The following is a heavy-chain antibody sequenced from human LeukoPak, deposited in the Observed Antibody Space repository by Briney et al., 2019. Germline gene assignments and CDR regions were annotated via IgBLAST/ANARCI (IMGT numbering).Heavy chain of an antibody. V-gene: IGHV3-23*01. CDR2: ISGSGGST. CDR3: ARAGALRPDY. CDR1: GFTFSSYG. J-gene: IGHJ4*02. Sequence: PGGSLRLSCAASGFTFSSYGMTWVRQAPGKGLEWVSGISGSGGSTYYADSVKGRFTISRDNSKNTLFLQMYSLRAEDTAVYYCARAGALRPDYWGQGTLVTVSS.